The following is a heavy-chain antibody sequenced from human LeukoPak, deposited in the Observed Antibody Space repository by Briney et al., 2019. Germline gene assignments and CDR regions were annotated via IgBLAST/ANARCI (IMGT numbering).Heavy chain of an antibody. Sequence: SETLSLTCTVFGDSISSDYWTWIRQSPGKGLEWIGLIYNSGSTNYNPSLKSRVTISLDTSKNQLSLKVTSVTAADTAVYYCACNYYDSSGYYADAFDIWGQGTMVTVSS. V-gene: IGHV4-59*01. CDR3: ACNYYDSSGYYADAFDI. CDR1: GDSISSDY. J-gene: IGHJ3*02. D-gene: IGHD3-22*01. CDR2: IYNSGST.